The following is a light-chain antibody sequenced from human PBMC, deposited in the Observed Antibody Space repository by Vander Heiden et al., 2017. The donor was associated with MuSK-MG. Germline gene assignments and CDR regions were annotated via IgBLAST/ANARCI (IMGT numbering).Light chain of an antibody. CDR3: QQDNSYPFT. Sequence: DIQMTQSPSTLPASVGDRVTITCRASQSISSWLAWYQQKPGKAPKLLIYDASSLESGVPSRFSGSGSGTEFTLTISSLQPDDFATYYCQQDNSYPFTFGHGTKVDIK. CDR1: QSISSW. J-gene: IGKJ3*01. V-gene: IGKV1-5*01. CDR2: DAS.